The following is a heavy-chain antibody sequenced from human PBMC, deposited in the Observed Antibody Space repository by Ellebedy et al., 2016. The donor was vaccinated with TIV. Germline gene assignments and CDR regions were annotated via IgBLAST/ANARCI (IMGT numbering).Heavy chain of an antibody. CDR2: ISGRGEST. D-gene: IGHD6-19*01. V-gene: IGHV3-23*01. CDR3: ATRGHSIGWLAD. J-gene: IGHJ4*02. Sequence: PGGSLRLSCATSGFIFSDYAISWVRQPPGKGLEWVSTISGRGESTFAADSVKGRFTISRDFSKRTVYLQMNSLRVEDTAVYFCATRGHSIGWLADWGQGTLVTVSS. CDR1: GFIFSDYA.